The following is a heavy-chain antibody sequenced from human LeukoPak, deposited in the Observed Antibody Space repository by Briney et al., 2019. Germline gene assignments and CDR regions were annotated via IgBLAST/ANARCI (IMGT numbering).Heavy chain of an antibody. CDR1: GFTFSSYW. Sequence: GGSLRLSCAASGFTFSSYWMTWVRQVPGKGLEWVANINQGGSEKYYVDSVKGRFTISRDNAKNSLYLQMNSLRAEDTAVYYCAREYYYGSGSYYNGYWGQGTLVTVSS. CDR2: INQGGSEK. D-gene: IGHD3-10*01. V-gene: IGHV3-7*04. CDR3: AREYYYGSGSYYNGY. J-gene: IGHJ4*02.